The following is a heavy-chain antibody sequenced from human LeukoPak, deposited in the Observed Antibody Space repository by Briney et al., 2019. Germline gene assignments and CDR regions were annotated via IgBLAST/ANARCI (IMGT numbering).Heavy chain of an antibody. D-gene: IGHD4-23*01. CDR2: IKQDGSEK. Sequence: PGGSLRLSCAASGFTFSSYWMSWVRQAPGKGLEWVANIKQDGSEKYYVDSVRGRFTISRDNAKNSPYLQMNSLRPEDTAVYYCARYDYGGNYDFWGQGTLVTVSS. V-gene: IGHV3-7*04. CDR1: GFTFSSYW. J-gene: IGHJ4*02. CDR3: ARYDYGGNYDF.